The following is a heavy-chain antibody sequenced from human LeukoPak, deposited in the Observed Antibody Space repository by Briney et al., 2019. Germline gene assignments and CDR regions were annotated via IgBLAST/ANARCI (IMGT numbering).Heavy chain of an antibody. CDR2: ISSSSSYI. V-gene: IGHV3-21*01. J-gene: IGHJ4*02. CDR1: GFTFSSYS. CDR3: ASYYDFWSGSLDY. Sequence: GGSLRLSCAASGFTFSSYSMNWVRQAPGKGLEWVSSISSSSSYIYYADSVKGRFTISRDNAKNSLYLQMNSLRAEDTAVYYCASYYDFWSGSLDYWGQGTLVTVSS. D-gene: IGHD3-3*01.